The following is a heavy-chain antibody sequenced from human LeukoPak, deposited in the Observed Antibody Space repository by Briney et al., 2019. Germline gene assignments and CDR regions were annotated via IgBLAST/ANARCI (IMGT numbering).Heavy chain of an antibody. CDR2: IWYDGSNK. Sequence: GRSLRLSCAASGFTFSSYGMYWVRQAPGKGLGWVAVIWYDGSNKYYADSVKGRFTISRDNSKNTLFLQMNSLRAEDTAVYYCARLSKGDWGQGTLVTVSS. D-gene: IGHD3-16*02. J-gene: IGHJ4*02. CDR3: ARLSKGD. CDR1: GFTFSSYG. V-gene: IGHV3-33*01.